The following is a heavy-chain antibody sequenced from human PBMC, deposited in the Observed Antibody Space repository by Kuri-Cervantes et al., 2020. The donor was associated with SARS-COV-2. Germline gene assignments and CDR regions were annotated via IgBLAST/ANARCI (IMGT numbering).Heavy chain of an antibody. Sequence: SETLSLTCTVSGGSISSYYWSWIRQPPGKGLEWIGYIYYSGSTNYNPSLKSRVTISVDTSKNQFSLKLSSVTAADTAVYYCARGAPARTFITMVRGVSAFDIWGQGTMVTVSS. D-gene: IGHD3-10*01. J-gene: IGHJ3*02. CDR3: ARGAPARTFITMVRGVSAFDI. CDR2: IYYSGST. CDR1: GGSISSYY. V-gene: IGHV4-59*12.